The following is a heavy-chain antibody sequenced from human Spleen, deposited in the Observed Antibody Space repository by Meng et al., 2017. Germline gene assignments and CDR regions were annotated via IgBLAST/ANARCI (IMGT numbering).Heavy chain of an antibody. J-gene: IGHJ4*02. V-gene: IGHV4-34*01. CDR3: ARGLWGSYRYEDY. D-gene: IGHD3-16*02. CDR2: INHSGST. CDR1: GGSFSGYY. Sequence: QVQLQQWGAGLLKPSETLSLTCAVYGGSFSGYYWSWIRQPPGKGLEWIGEINHSGSTNYNPSLKSRVTISVDTSKNQFSLKLSSVTAADTAVYYCARGLWGSYRYEDYWGQGTLVTVSS.